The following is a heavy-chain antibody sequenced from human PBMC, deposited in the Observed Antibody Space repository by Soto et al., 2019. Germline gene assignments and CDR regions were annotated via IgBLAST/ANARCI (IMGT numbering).Heavy chain of an antibody. D-gene: IGHD3-10*01. J-gene: IGHJ6*02. CDR2: ISYDGSNK. Sequence: PGGSLRLSCAASGFTFSNFGMHWVRQAPGKGLEWVAVISYDGSNKYYADSVKGRFTISRDNSKNTLYLQMNSLRAEDTAVYYCAKDYATMVRGVSYYYYGMDVWGQGTTVTVSS. CDR3: AKDYATMVRGVSYYYYGMDV. V-gene: IGHV3-30*18. CDR1: GFTFSNFG.